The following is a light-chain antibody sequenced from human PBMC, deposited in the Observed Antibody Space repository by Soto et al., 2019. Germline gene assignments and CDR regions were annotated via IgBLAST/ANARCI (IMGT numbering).Light chain of an antibody. V-gene: IGLV2-14*01. J-gene: IGLJ2*01. Sequence: QSVLPQPASVSGSPGQSITISCTGTSSDVGGYNYVSWYQQHPGKAPKLMIYDVRNRPSGVSNRFSGSKSGNTAALTISGIKSEDEADYYCSSDTSSSTLVVVGGGTKLTVL. CDR3: SSDTSSSTLVV. CDR2: DVR. CDR1: SSDVGGYNY.